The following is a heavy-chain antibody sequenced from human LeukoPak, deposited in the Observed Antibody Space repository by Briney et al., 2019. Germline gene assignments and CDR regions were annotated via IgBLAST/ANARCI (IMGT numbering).Heavy chain of an antibody. CDR3: ARLPVDAFDI. D-gene: IGHD1-14*01. CDR1: GYTFTSYY. CDR2: INPSGGST. J-gene: IGHJ3*02. V-gene: IGHV1-46*01. Sequence: GASVKVSCKASGYTFTSYYMHWVRQAPGQGLEWMGIINPSGGSTSYAQKFQVRVTMTRDTSTSTVYMGLSSLRSEDTAVYYCARLPVDAFDIWGQGTMVTVSS.